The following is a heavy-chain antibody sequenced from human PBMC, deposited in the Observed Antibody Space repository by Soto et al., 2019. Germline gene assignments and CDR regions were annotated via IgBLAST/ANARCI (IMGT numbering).Heavy chain of an antibody. CDR1: GFTFSSYG. Sequence: AGGSLRLSCAASGFTFSSYGMHWVRQAPGKGLEWVAVIWYDGSNKYYADSVKGRFTISRDNSKNTLYLQMNSLRAEDTAVYYCARDRRIFSGSYPYFDYRGQGTLVTVSS. CDR3: ARDRRIFSGSYPYFDY. V-gene: IGHV3-33*01. CDR2: IWYDGSNK. D-gene: IGHD1-26*01. J-gene: IGHJ4*02.